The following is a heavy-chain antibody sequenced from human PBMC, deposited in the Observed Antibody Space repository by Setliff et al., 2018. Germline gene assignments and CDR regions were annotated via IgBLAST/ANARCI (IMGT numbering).Heavy chain of an antibody. V-gene: IGHV5-51*01. D-gene: IGHD3-10*01. J-gene: IGHJ5*02. Sequence: PGESLKISCKGSGYSFSNFWIGWVRQTPGKGLEWMGTIYPGNADTRYNPSFQGRVTMSADKSINTAYLQWSSLKASDTAIYYCARQKSTGSGNEWFDPWGQGTLVNVSS. CDR1: GYSFSNFW. CDR2: IYPGNADT. CDR3: ARQKSTGSGNEWFDP.